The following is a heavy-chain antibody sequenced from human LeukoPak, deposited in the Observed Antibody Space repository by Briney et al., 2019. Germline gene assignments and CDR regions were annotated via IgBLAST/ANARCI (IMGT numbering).Heavy chain of an antibody. J-gene: IGHJ6*02. Sequence: ASVKVSCKASGYTFTGYYMHWVRQAPGQGLEWMGWINPNSGGTNYAQKFQGRDTMTRDTSISTAYMELSRLRSDDTAVYYCARAGALDSQQDVWGQGTTVTVSS. D-gene: IGHD3-9*01. CDR3: ARAGALDSQQDV. CDR1: GYTFTGYY. CDR2: INPNSGGT. V-gene: IGHV1-2*02.